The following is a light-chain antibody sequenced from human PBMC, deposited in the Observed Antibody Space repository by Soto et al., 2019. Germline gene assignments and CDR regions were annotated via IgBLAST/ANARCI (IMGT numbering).Light chain of an antibody. Sequence: DIQMTQSPSTLSASLGDRVTITCRASQSVSGWLAWYQQKPGEAPKLLIYDASNRATGIPARFSGSGSGTDFTLTINSLEPEDFAIYYCQQRANWQVSFGQGTRLEIK. CDR3: QQRANWQVS. CDR2: DAS. CDR1: QSVSGW. V-gene: IGKV1-5*01. J-gene: IGKJ5*01.